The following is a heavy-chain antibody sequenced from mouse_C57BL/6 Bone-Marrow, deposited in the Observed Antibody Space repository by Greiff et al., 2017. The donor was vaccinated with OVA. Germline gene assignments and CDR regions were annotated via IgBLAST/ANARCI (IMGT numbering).Heavy chain of an antibody. J-gene: IGHJ4*01. CDR2: IYPRSGNT. Sequence: QVQLQQSGAELARPGASVKLSCKASGYTFTSYGISWVKQRTGQGLEWIGEIYPRSGNTYYNEKFKGKATLTADKSSSTAYMELRSLTSEDSAVYFGARLVRQLRPLYAMDYWGQGTSVTVAS. D-gene: IGHD3-2*02. V-gene: IGHV1-81*01. CDR1: GYTFTSYG. CDR3: ARLVRQLRPLYAMDY.